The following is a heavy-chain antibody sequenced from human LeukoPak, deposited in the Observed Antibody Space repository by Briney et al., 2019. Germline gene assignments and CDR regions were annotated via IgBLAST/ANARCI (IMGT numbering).Heavy chain of an antibody. CDR1: GISLSNYA. V-gene: IGHV3-23*01. J-gene: IGHJ5*02. CDR3: AKSRLTPHP. Sequence: GGSLRLSCVVSGISLSNYAMTWVRQAPGTGLEWVSYISERGGSTTYADSVKGRFTISRDTSLNTLYLQMNDLRAEDTAVYSCAKSRLTPHPWGQGTLVTVSS. CDR2: ISERGGST. D-gene: IGHD1-14*01.